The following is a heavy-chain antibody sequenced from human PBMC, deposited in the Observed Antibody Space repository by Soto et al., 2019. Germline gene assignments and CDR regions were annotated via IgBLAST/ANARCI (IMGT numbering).Heavy chain of an antibody. Sequence: SETLSLTCAVYGGTFSGYFWSWVRQPPGQGLEWIGEIEHNGNNNINPSLKSRVTLSVDTSKNQISLTLTSVTAADTAVYYCARDFRYFPYWGQGTQVTVSS. CDR1: GGTFSGYF. CDR3: ARDFRYFPY. V-gene: IGHV4-34*01. CDR2: IEHNGNN. J-gene: IGHJ4*02. D-gene: IGHD2-21*01.